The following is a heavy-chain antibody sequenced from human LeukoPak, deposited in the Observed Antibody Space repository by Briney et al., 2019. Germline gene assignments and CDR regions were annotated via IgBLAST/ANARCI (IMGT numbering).Heavy chain of an antibody. Sequence: PGGSLRLSCAASGFNFSGYEMNWVRQAAGKGLEWVSYISSRGDSRHYADSVKGRFTISRDNAKNSLYLEMNSLRPEDTAVYYCVRGSSGTAVRGISWAWFDPWGQGTLVTVSS. CDR3: VRGSSGTAVRGISWAWFDP. CDR1: GFNFSGYE. D-gene: IGHD3-10*01. CDR2: ISSRGDSR. J-gene: IGHJ5*02. V-gene: IGHV3-48*03.